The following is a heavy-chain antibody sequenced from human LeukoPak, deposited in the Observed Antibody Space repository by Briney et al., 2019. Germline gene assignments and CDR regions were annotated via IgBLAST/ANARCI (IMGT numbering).Heavy chain of an antibody. Sequence: GGSLRLSCLTSGFTLSTNAMSWVRQAPGKGLEWSSGISGSGASTYYADSVKGRFTISRDDSRNTLYLQMNSLRGDDTAVYYCAKDVGKWESLHFFDYWGQGTLVTVSS. J-gene: IGHJ4*02. CDR2: ISGSGAST. CDR3: AKDVGKWESLHFFDY. CDR1: GFTLSTNA. V-gene: IGHV3-23*01. D-gene: IGHD1-26*01.